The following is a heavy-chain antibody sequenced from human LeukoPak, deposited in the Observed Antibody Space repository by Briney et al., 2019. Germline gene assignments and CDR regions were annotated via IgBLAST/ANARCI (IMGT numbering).Heavy chain of an antibody. J-gene: IGHJ3*02. Sequence: GGSLRLSCAVSGFSFSSYSMNWVRQAPGKGLEWVSSISSNSKYRYYADSVKGRFTISRDNAKNSLYLQMNSLRAEDTAVYYCARVKEASAFDIWGQGTMVTVSS. CDR2: ISSNSKYR. V-gene: IGHV3-21*01. CDR1: GFSFSSYS. CDR3: ARVKEASAFDI. D-gene: IGHD5-12*01.